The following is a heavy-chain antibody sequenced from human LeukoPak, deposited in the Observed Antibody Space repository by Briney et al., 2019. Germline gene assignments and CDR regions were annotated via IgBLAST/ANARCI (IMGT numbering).Heavy chain of an antibody. CDR2: IIPIFGTA. CDR1: GGTFSSYA. Sequence: SVKVSCKASGGTFSSYAISWVRQAPGQGLEWMGRIIPIFGTANYAQKFQGRVTITTDESTSTAYMELSSLRSEDTAVYYCARGSDDSSGYYQNLDYWGQGTLVTVSS. CDR3: ARGSDDSSGYYQNLDY. V-gene: IGHV1-69*05. D-gene: IGHD3-22*01. J-gene: IGHJ4*02.